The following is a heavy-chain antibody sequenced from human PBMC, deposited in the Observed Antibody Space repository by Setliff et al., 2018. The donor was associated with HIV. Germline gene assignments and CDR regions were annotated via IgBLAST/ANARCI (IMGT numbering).Heavy chain of an antibody. J-gene: IGHJ3*02. CDR1: GFNVSPYT. Sequence: GGSLRLSCAASGFNVSPYTLTWVRQVPGKGLEWVSSISANSIHVYYAESLKGRFTISRDNARNSLYLQMNSLRVEDTAMYYCTSQGQNTFNIWGRGTMVTVSS. V-gene: IGHV3-21*06. CDR2: ISANSIHV. CDR3: TSQGQNTFNI.